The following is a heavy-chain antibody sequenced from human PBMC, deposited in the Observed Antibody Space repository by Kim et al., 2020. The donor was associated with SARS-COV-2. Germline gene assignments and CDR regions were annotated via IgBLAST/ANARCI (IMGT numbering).Heavy chain of an antibody. CDR2: IDPSDSYT. CDR3: ARQGDSSGWYPLDYYYYYGMDV. J-gene: IGHJ6*02. D-gene: IGHD6-19*01. CDR1: GYSFTSYW. V-gene: IGHV5-10-1*01. Sequence: GESLKISCKGSGYSFTSYWISWVRQMPGKGLEWMGRIDPSDSYTNYSPSFQGHVTISVDKSISTAYLQWSSLKASDTAMYYCARQGDSSGWYPLDYYYYYGMDVWGQGTTVTVSS.